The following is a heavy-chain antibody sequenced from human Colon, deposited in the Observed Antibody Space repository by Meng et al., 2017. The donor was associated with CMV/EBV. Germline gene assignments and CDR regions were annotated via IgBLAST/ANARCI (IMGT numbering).Heavy chain of an antibody. CDR3: ARVAGDPVYYYYGVDV. J-gene: IGHJ6*02. CDR2: ISSSSTT. V-gene: IGHV3-69-1*02. D-gene: IGHD6-19*01. CDR1: GFTFSDYD. Sequence: GESLKISCAASGFTFSDYDMNWVRQAPGKGLEWVSSISSSSTTYYADSVKGRFTISRDNAKNSLYLQMNSLRAEDTAVYYCARVAGDPVYYYYGVDVWGQGTTVNVSS.